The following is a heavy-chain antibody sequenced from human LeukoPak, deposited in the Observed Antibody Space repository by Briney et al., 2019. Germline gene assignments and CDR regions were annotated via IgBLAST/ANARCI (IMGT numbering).Heavy chain of an antibody. J-gene: IGHJ6*02. D-gene: IGHD3-3*01. CDR1: GGSISSGGYY. V-gene: IGHV4-31*03. Sequence: PSQTLSLTCTVSGGSISSGGYYWSWIRQHPGKGLEWIGYIYYSGSTNYNPSLKSRVTISVDTSKNQFSLKLSSVTAADTAVYYCARSLWSGYYTGYTYYGMDVWGQGTTVTVSS. CDR2: IYYSGST. CDR3: ARSLWSGYYTGYTYYGMDV.